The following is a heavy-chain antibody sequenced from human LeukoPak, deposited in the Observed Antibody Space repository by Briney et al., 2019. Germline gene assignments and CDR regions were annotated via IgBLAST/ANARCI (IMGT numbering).Heavy chain of an antibody. Sequence: GASVKVSCKASGYTFTSYAIHWVRQAPGQRLEWMGWIGAGNGNTKYSQNFQGRVTFISSTSATTAFMELSSLRSEDAAVYYCARDSGSGNNDYWGQGTLVTVSS. CDR1: GYTFTSYA. V-gene: IGHV1-3*01. CDR3: ARDSGSGNNDY. J-gene: IGHJ4*02. CDR2: IGAGNGNT. D-gene: IGHD1-26*01.